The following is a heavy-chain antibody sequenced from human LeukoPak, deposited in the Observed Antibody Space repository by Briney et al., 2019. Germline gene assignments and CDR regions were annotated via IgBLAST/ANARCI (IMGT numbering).Heavy chain of an antibody. D-gene: IGHD2-8*02. Sequence: GESLKISCKGSGYSFTSYWIGWVRQMPGKGLEWMGIIYPGDSDTRYSPSFQGQVTISRDNSKNTLYLQMNSLRAEDTAVYWCGKSPGYWAHDYWGQGTLVTVSS. CDR3: GKSPGYWAHDY. V-gene: IGHV5-51*01. CDR2: IYPGDSDT. J-gene: IGHJ4*02. CDR1: GYSFTSYW.